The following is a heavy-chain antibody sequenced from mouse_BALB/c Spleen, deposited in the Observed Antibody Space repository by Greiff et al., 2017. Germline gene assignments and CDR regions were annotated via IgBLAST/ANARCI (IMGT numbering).Heavy chain of an antibody. D-gene: IGHD2-2*01. Sequence: QVQLQQSGPGLVQPSQSLSITCTVSGFSLTSYGVHWVRQSPGKGLEWLGVIWSGGSTDYNATFISRLSISKDNSKSQVFFKMNSLQANDTAIYYCARKGGTYGYDGAWFAYWGQGTLVTVSA. CDR3: ARKGGTYGYDGAWFAY. V-gene: IGHV2-2*02. J-gene: IGHJ3*01. CDR1: GFSLTSYG. CDR2: IWSGGST.